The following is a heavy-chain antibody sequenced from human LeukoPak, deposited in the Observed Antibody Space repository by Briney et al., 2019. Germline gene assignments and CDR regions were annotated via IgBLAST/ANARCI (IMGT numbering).Heavy chain of an antibody. CDR2: ISGSGGST. J-gene: IGHJ5*02. D-gene: IGHD4-17*01. CDR3: AKTVRDYGDYNWFDP. Sequence: PGGSLRLSCAASGFTFSSYGMSWVRQAPGKGLEWVSAISGSGGSTYYADSVKGRFTISRDNSKNTLYLQMNSLRAEDTAVYYCAKTVRDYGDYNWFDPWGQGTLVTVSS. V-gene: IGHV3-23*01. CDR1: GFTFSSYG.